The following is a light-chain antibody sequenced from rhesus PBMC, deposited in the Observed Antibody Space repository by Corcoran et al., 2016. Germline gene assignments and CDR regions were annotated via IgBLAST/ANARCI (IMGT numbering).Light chain of an antibody. CDR2: GAS. V-gene: IGKV3-24*04. Sequence: EIIMTQSPGTLALSPGERATLSCRASQTVGTYLAWYQQKPGQAPRLLIYGASNRVPDIPDRFSGSGSGTDFALPISSLGPEDVGVYFCLQSANWHSFCPGTKVEMK. J-gene: IGKJ2*01. CDR1: QTVGTY. CDR3: LQSANWHS.